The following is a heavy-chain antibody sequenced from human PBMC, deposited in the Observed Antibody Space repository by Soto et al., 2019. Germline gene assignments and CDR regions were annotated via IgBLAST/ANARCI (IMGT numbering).Heavy chain of an antibody. V-gene: IGHV2-5*02. J-gene: IGHJ5*02. CDR2: SYWDDDK. D-gene: IGHD6-19*01. CDR1: GFALTTSGGG. Sequence: QITLKESGPTLVKPTQTLTLTCTFSGFALTTSGGGVGRIRHPPGKALEWLAFSYWDDDKRYSPSLKSRLTITKDTSKNQVVLTMTKMDPFDTATDYCAHRPIVVAGIRGFAWFDPWGQGTLVSVSS. CDR3: AHRPIVVAGIRGFAWFDP.